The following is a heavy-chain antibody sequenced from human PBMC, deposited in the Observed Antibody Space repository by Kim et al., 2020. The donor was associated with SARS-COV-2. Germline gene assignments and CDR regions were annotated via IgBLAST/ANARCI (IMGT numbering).Heavy chain of an antibody. D-gene: IGHD5-18*01. CDR3: AREAPPRIQLWYAGFDY. J-gene: IGHJ4*02. CDR2: ISSSSSTI. V-gene: IGHV3-48*04. Sequence: GGSLRLSCAASGFTFSSYSMNWVRQAPGKGLEWVSYISSSSSTIYYADSVKGRFTISRDNAKNSLYLQMNSLRAEDTAVYYCAREAPPRIQLWYAGFDYWGQGTLVTVSS. CDR1: GFTFSSYS.